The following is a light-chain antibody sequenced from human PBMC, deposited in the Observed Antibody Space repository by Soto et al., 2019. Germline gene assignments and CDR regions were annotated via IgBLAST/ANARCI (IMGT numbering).Light chain of an antibody. CDR3: CFYTTSSTPL. J-gene: IGLJ1*01. CDR1: SSEIVTYNH. V-gene: IGLV2-14*01. Sequence: LTQAGCCSGAPGESISIACAGTSSEIVTYNHVSWYQQHPGKASQLIIYEDINRPSELSSRFSGSKLGTTASLIMSGLQPEYEPDYFCCFYTTSSTPLCGNGPKVSVL. CDR2: EDI.